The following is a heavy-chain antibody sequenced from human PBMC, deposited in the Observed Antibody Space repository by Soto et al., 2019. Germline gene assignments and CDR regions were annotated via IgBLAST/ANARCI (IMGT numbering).Heavy chain of an antibody. V-gene: IGHV1-46*03. CDR3: ARGHDIVVVPAAIWFDP. CDR1: GYTFTSYY. J-gene: IGHJ5*02. D-gene: IGHD2-2*01. CDR2: INPSGGST. Sequence: QVQLVQSGAEVKKPGASVKVSCKASGYTFTSYYMHWVRQAPGQGLEWMGIINPSGGSTSYAQKFQGRVTMTGDTSTSTVYRELSSLRSEDTALYFCARGHDIVVVPAAIWFDPWGQGTLVTVSS.